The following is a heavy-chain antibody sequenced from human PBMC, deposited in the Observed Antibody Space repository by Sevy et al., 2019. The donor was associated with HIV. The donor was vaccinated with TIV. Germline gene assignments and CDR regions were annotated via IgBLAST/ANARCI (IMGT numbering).Heavy chain of an antibody. Sequence: ASVKVSCKGSGYTFTSYYMHWVRQAPGQGLEWMGIINPSRGSRSYAQKFQGRVTMTRDTSTSTVYMELSSLRSEDTAVYYCARDSDNYDILTGYYPYDYWGQGTLVTVSS. CDR2: INPSRGSR. V-gene: IGHV1-46*01. CDR1: GYTFTSYY. J-gene: IGHJ4*02. D-gene: IGHD3-9*01. CDR3: ARDSDNYDILTGYYPYDY.